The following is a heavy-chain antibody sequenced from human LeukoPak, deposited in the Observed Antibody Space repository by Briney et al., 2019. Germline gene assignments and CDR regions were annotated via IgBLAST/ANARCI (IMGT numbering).Heavy chain of an antibody. CDR3: ATYYCSTTSCYPYFFDY. CDR1: GYPFTRYG. V-gene: IGHV1-18*01. Sequence: ASVKVSCKASGYPFTRYGISWVRQAPGQGLEWLGWINPDNGNTKYAQKFQGRVTMTTDTSTSTAHMELRSLRSDDTAVYYCATYYCSTTSCYPYFFDYWGQGTLVTVSS. CDR2: INPDNGNT. D-gene: IGHD2-2*01. J-gene: IGHJ4*02.